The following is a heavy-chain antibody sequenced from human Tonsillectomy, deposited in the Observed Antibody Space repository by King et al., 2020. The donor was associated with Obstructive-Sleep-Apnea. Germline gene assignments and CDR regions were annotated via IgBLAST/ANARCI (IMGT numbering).Heavy chain of an antibody. Sequence: QLQESGPGLVKPSETLSLTCTVSGGSISDSSYYWGWIRQSPGKGLEWIGSIYYSGSTYYNPSFKSRLTLLVDTSKNQFSLRLSSVTAADTAVYYCARDGEYNDLRPFFPHWGQGTLATVSS. CDR2: IYYSGST. D-gene: IGHD3-16*01. CDR1: GGSISDSSYY. V-gene: IGHV4-39*07. CDR3: ARDGEYNDLRPFFPH. J-gene: IGHJ1*01.